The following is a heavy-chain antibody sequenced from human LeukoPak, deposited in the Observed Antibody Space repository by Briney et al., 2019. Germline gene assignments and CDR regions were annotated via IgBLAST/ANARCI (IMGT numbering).Heavy chain of an antibody. CDR3: AREDYGDFRLDY. V-gene: IGHV1-69*05. CDR2: IIPIFGTA. J-gene: IGHJ4*02. Sequence: GASVKVSCKASGGTFSSYAISWVRQAPGQGLEWMGGIIPIFGTANYAQKFQGRVTITTDESTSTAYMELRSLRSEDTAVYYCAREDYGDFRLDYWGQGTLVTVSS. CDR1: GGTFSSYA. D-gene: IGHD4-17*01.